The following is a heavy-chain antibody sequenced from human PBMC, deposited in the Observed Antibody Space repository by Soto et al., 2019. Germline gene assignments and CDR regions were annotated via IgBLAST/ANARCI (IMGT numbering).Heavy chain of an antibody. J-gene: IGHJ4*02. CDR1: GYSIRSGYY. Sequence: SETLSLTCAVSGYSIRSGYYWGWIRQAPGKGLDYIGSMYHSGSTDYNPSLKSRVTISVDTSKNQFSLRLSSVTAADTAVYYCARVADYDVWSGYYKPYYFDYWAQGTLVTVSS. CDR2: MYHSGST. CDR3: ARVADYDVWSGYYKPYYFDY. D-gene: IGHD3-3*01. V-gene: IGHV4-38-2*01.